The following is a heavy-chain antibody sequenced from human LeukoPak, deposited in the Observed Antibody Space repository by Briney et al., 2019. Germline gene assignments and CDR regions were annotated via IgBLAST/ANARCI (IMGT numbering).Heavy chain of an antibody. V-gene: IGHV4-31*03. D-gene: IGHD3-10*01. CDR3: ARWGSNMAREKGDH. CDR1: GASINSGGQY. Sequence: SQTLSLTCTVSGASINSGGQYWSWVRQFPGKGLEWIGYIYYSGGTNYNPSLKSRVTISLEKSKSQFSLRLGSVTAADTAVYYCARWGSNMAREKGDHWGQGTLVTVSS. J-gene: IGHJ4*02. CDR2: IYYSGGT.